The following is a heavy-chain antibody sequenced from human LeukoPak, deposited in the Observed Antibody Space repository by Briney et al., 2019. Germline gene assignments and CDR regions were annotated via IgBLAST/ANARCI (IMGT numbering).Heavy chain of an antibody. CDR2: INPNSGGT. CDR3: ARDIVMVTYWFDP. D-gene: IGHD5-18*01. CDR1: GYTFTGYY. J-gene: IGHJ5*02. Sequence: ASVKASCKASGYTFTGYYMHWARQAPGQGLEWMGWINPNSGGTNYAQKFQGRVTMTRDTSISTAYMELSRLRSDDTAVYYCARDIVMVTYWFDPWGQGTLVTVSS. V-gene: IGHV1-2*02.